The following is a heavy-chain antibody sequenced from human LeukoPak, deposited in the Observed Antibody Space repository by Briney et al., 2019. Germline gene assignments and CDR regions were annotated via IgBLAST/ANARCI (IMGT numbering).Heavy chain of an antibody. V-gene: IGHV1-69*13. D-gene: IGHD1-1*01. CDR2: IIPIFGTA. J-gene: IGHJ4*02. Sequence: VASVKVSCKASGGTFISYAISWVRQAPGQGLEWMGGIIPIFGTANYAQKFQGRVTITADESTSTAYMELSSLRSEDTAVYYCAREGGDRYNWNDVIGYFDYWGQGTLVTVSS. CDR1: GGTFISYA. CDR3: AREGGDRYNWNDVIGYFDY.